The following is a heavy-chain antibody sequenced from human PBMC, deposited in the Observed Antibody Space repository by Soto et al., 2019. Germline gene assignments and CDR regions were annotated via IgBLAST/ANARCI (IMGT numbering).Heavy chain of an antibody. CDR1: GGSFSGYY. CDR2: INHSGST. V-gene: IGHV4-34*01. Sequence: SETLSLTCAVYGGSFSGYYWSWIRQPPGKGLEWIGEINHSGSTNYNPSLKSRVTISVDTSKNQFSLKLSSVTAADTAVYYCARATTGTTRWFDPWGQGTLVTVSS. CDR3: ARATTGTTRWFDP. J-gene: IGHJ5*02. D-gene: IGHD1-1*01.